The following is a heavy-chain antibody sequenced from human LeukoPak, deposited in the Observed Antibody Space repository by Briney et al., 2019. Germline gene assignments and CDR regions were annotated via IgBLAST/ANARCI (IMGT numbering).Heavy chain of an antibody. CDR2: IYSGGST. CDR1: GFSFSSYW. D-gene: IGHD2-15*01. Sequence: GGSLRLPCAASGFSFSSYWMHWVRQAPGKGLEWVSVIYSGGSTYYADSVKGRFTISRDNSKNTLYLQMNSLRAEDTAVYYCAGSYCSGGSCPRGYYYYMDVWGKGTTVTISS. V-gene: IGHV3-66*01. J-gene: IGHJ6*03. CDR3: AGSYCSGGSCPRGYYYYMDV.